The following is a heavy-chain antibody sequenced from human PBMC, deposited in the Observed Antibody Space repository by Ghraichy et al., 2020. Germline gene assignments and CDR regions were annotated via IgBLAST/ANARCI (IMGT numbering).Heavy chain of an antibody. CDR2: IDPRADST. V-gene: IGHV1-46*01. D-gene: IGHD6-6*01. CDR3: ARVPRSIAAEE. J-gene: IGHJ4*02. Sequence: GIIDPRADSTIYAQKFQGRLTVTRDVSTSTVYMELNSLRSEDTAVYYCARVPRSIAAEEWGPGTLVTVYS.